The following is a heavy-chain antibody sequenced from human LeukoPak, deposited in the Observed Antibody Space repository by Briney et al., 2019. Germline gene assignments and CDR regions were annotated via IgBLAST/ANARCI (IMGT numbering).Heavy chain of an antibody. V-gene: IGHV1-2*02. CDR3: VREGEGPLSKDFDY. Sequence: ASMKVSCKSSGFTFTDHYIHWVRQGPGQGREWMGYIGPHSTFTSSPQECQGRVTMTRDASMSTAYMELTRLTSDDTAVYYCVREGEGPLSKDFDYWGQGTLVTVSS. CDR2: IGPHSTFT. J-gene: IGHJ4*02. CDR1: GFTFTDHY. D-gene: IGHD2/OR15-2a*01.